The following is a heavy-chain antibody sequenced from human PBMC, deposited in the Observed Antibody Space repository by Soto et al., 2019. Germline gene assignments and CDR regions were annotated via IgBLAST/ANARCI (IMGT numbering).Heavy chain of an antibody. Sequence: SGPTLVNPTQTLTLTCIFSGFSLRTSGVGVGWIRQPPGKALEWLGFIYWNDDKRYSPSLKSRLTITKDTSKNQVVLTMTNMEPVDTATYYCAKSGSSGWYGWFDPWGPGTLVTVSS. CDR1: GFSLRTSGVG. CDR2: IYWNDDK. CDR3: AKSGSSGWYGWFDP. J-gene: IGHJ5*02. D-gene: IGHD6-19*01. V-gene: IGHV2-5*01.